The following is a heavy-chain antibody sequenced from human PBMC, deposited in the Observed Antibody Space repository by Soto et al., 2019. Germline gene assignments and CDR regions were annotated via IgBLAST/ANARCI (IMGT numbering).Heavy chain of an antibody. CDR1: GGTFSSYA. J-gene: IGHJ6*02. CDR2: IIPISGTA. CDR3: ARSQGSSTSLEIYYYYYYGMDV. Sequence: QVQLVQSGAEVKKPGSSVKVSCKASGGTFSSYAISWVRQAPGQGLEWMGGIIPISGTANYAQKFQGRVTITADESTTTAYMDLRSMRSEDTAVYYCARSQGSSTSLEIYYYYYYGMDVWGQGNTVTVSS. D-gene: IGHD2-2*01. V-gene: IGHV1-69*01.